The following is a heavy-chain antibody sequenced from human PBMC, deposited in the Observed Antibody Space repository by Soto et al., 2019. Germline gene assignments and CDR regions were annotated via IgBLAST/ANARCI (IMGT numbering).Heavy chain of an antibody. J-gene: IGHJ4*02. V-gene: IGHV4-59*08. Sequence: QVQLQESGPGLVKPSETLSLTCSVSGGSISSYYWSWIRQSPGKGLEWIGYIYYTGNTKYNPSLKSRVTMXXDXSTXQISLKLSSVTAADTAVYYCARHGYSSAWYGSWDYWGQGTLVTVSS. CDR3: ARHGYSSAWYGSWDY. D-gene: IGHD6-19*01. CDR2: IYYTGNT. CDR1: GGSISSYY.